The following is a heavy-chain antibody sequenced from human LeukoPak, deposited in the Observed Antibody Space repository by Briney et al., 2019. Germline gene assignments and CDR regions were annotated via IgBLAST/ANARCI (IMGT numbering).Heavy chain of an antibody. CDR3: ARASLVWYSSSWHFYY. CDR1: GYTFTSYY. CDR2: INPSGGST. V-gene: IGHV1-46*01. J-gene: IGHJ4*02. D-gene: IGHD6-13*01. Sequence: ASVKVSYKASGYTFTSYYMHWVRQAPGQGLEWMGIINPSGGSTSYAQKFQGRVTMTRDTSTSTVYMELSSLRSEDTAVYYCARASLVWYSSSWHFYYWGQGTLVTVSS.